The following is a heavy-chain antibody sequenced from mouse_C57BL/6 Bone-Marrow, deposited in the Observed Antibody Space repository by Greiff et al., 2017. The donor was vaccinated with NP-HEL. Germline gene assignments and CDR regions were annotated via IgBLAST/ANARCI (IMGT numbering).Heavy chain of an antibody. CDR2: INPNYGTT. J-gene: IGHJ3*01. CDR1: GYSFTDYN. V-gene: IGHV1-39*01. CDR3: VDSSGYGGLFAY. D-gene: IGHD3-2*02. Sequence: EVQLQQSGPELVKPGASVKISCKASGYSFTDYNMNWVKQSNGKSLEWIGVINPNYGTTSYNQKFKGKATLTVDQSSSTAYMQLNSLTSEDSAVYDGVDSSGYGGLFAYWGQGTLVTVSA.